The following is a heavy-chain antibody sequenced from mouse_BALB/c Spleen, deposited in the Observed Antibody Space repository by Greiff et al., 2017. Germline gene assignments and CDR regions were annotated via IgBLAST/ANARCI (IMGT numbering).Heavy chain of an antibody. J-gene: IGHJ3*01. CDR1: GFHIKDIC. D-gene: IGHD2-14*01. V-gene: IGHV14-3*02. CDR2: VDPANGNT. Sequence: EVQLQQSGAELVKPGASVKLSCTASGFHIKDICMHWVKQRPEQGLGWIGRVDPANGNTKYDPKFQGKATKTANTSSNTAYLQLSSLTSEDTAVYYCTRVRVAYWGQGTLVTVSA. CDR3: TRVRVAY.